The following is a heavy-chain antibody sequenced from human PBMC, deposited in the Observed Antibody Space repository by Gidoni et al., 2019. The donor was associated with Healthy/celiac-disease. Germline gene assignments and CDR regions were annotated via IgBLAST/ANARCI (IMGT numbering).Heavy chain of an antibody. J-gene: IGHJ4*02. CDR1: GSTLTAFS. D-gene: IGHD5-18*01. V-gene: IGHV1-24*01. CDR2: VDPEDGET. CDR3: ETAAVQLWPFFDY. Sequence: QVQLVQSGAVVKKPGASVKVSCKVSGSTLTAFSMHCLRQAPGKGLQWMGGVDPEDGETNYARKVQGRVTMTEDTSTVTADMELSSLRSEDTAVYYCETAAVQLWPFFDYWGQGTLVTVSS.